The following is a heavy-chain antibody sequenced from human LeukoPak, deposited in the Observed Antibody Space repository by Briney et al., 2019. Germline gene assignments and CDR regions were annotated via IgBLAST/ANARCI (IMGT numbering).Heavy chain of an antibody. D-gene: IGHD6-19*01. CDR3: AKDQVAVAGNHFDY. CDR2: ISYDGSNK. V-gene: IGHV3-30*18. Sequence: GGSLRLSCAASGFTFSSYGMHWVRQAPGKGLEWVAVISYDGSNKYYADSVKGRFTISRDNSKNTLYLQMNSLRAEDTAVYYCAKDQVAVAGNHFDYWGQGTLVTVSS. J-gene: IGHJ4*02. CDR1: GFTFSSYG.